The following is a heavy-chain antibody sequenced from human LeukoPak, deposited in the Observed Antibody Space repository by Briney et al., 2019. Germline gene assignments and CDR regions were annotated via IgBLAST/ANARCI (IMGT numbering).Heavy chain of an antibody. CDR1: GGTFSSYA. J-gene: IGHJ6*03. V-gene: IGHV1-69*13. CDR2: IIPIFGTA. CDR3: ARQLLSWRGDYYYQYYMDV. D-gene: IGHD2-2*01. Sequence: SVKVSCKASGGTFSSYAISWVRQAPGQGLEWMGGIIPIFGTANYAQKFQGRVTITADESTSTAYMELSSLRSDDTAVYYCARQLLSWRGDYYYQYYMDVWGKGTTVTVSS.